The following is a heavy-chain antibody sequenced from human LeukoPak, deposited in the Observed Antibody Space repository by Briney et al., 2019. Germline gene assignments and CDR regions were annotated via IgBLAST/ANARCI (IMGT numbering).Heavy chain of an antibody. CDR3: ARARSYRGLDF. V-gene: IGHV3-30-3*01. CDR1: GFSFSSYA. D-gene: IGHD3-10*01. CDR2: ISYDGTNK. J-gene: IGHJ4*02. Sequence: GRSLRLSCAASGFSFSSYAMYWVRQAPGKGLEWVAMISYDGTNKYYADSVKGRFTISRDNFQNTLYLQMNSLRDEDTAVYYCARARSYRGLDFWGQGTLVTVSS.